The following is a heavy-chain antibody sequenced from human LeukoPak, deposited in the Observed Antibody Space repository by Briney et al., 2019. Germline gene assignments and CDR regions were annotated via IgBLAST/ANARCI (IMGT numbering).Heavy chain of an antibody. CDR1: GFSFRNYW. V-gene: IGHV3-7*01. D-gene: IGHD3-3*01. Sequence: GGSLRLSCAASGFSFRNYWMSWVRQAPGKGLEWVANIKHDGSEGYYVDSARGRFTISRDNAKNSLFLQMNSLRAEDTAVYYCAREDYYDFWSGANWFDPWGQGTLVTVSS. CDR3: AREDYYDFWSGANWFDP. CDR2: IKHDGSEG. J-gene: IGHJ5*02.